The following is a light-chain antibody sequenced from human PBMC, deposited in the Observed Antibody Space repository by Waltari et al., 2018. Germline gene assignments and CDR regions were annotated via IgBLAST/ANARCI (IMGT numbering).Light chain of an antibody. Sequence: SALTQPDSVSGSPGQSITISCSGISSDSGGYNYVPWYQQHPGEAPKLIIYYVTNRPSGVSDRFSGSKSGSSASLTISGLQPDDEADYYCSSFTSSTTGIFGGGTKLTVL. V-gene: IGLV2-14*03. J-gene: IGLJ2*01. CDR3: SSFTSSTTGI. CDR2: YVT. CDR1: SSDSGGYNY.